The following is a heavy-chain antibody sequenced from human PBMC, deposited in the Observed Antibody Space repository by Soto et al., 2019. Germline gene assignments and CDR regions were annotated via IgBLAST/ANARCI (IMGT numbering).Heavy chain of an antibody. D-gene: IGHD3-3*01. J-gene: IGHJ4*02. Sequence: GASVKVSCKASGYTFTSYGISWVRQAPGQGLEWMGWISAYNGNTNYAQKLQGRVTMTTDTSTSTAYMELRSLRSDDTAVYYCARVLRVLTIFGVAHPGYYWGQGTRVTV. CDR1: GYTFTSYG. CDR2: ISAYNGNT. CDR3: ARVLRVLTIFGVAHPGYY. V-gene: IGHV1-18*01.